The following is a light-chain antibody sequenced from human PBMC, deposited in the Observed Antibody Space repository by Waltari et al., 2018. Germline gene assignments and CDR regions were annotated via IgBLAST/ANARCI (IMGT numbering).Light chain of an antibody. CDR2: EVS. J-gene: IGLJ2*01. V-gene: IGLV2-8*01. CDR3: SSYAGSNNVV. CDR1: SSDVGGYNY. Sequence: QAALTQPPSASGSPGQSVTISCTGTSSDVGGYNYVHWYQQPPGKAPKLMIYEVSTRPSGVPDRFSGSKSGNTASLTVSGLQAEDEADYYCSSYAGSNNVVFGGGTKLTVL.